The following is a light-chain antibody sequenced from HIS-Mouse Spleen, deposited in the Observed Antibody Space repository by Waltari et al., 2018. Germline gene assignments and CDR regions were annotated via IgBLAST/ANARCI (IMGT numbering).Light chain of an antibody. V-gene: IGLV2-23*01. J-gene: IGLJ3*02. CDR1: SSDVGSYNL. CDR2: EGS. Sequence: QSALTQPASVSGSPGQSITIPCTGTSSDVGSYNLVPWYQQHPGKAPKLMIYEGSKRPSGVSKRFSGSKSGNTASLTISGLQAEDEADYFCCSYAGSSTWVFGGGTMLAVL. CDR3: CSYAGSSTWV.